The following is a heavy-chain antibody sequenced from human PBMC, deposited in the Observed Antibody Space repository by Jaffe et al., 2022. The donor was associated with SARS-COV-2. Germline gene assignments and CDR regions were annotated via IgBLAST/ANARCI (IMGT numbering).Heavy chain of an antibody. J-gene: IGHJ6*02. CDR2: IYYSGST. CDR1: GGSISSYY. D-gene: IGHD6-6*01. Sequence: QVQLQESGPGLVKPSETLSLTCTVSGGSISSYYWSWIRQPPGKGLEWIGYIYYSGSTNYNPSLKSRVTISVDTSKNQFSLKLSSVTAADTAVYYCARTSIAARLGYYYYGMDVWGQGTTVTVSS. CDR3: ARTSIAARLGYYYYGMDV. V-gene: IGHV4-59*01.